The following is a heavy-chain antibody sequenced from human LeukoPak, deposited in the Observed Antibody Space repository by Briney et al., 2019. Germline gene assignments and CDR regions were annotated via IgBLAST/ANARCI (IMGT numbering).Heavy chain of an antibody. D-gene: IGHD3-22*01. CDR1: GGSFSGYY. Sequence: PSETLSLTCAVYGGSFSGYYWSWIRQPPGKGLEWIGEINHSGSTYYNPSLKSRVTISVDTSKNQFSLKLSSVTAADTAVYYCARDMPYYYDSSGPIGDYWGQGTLVTVSS. V-gene: IGHV4-34*01. J-gene: IGHJ4*02. CDR2: INHSGST. CDR3: ARDMPYYYDSSGPIGDY.